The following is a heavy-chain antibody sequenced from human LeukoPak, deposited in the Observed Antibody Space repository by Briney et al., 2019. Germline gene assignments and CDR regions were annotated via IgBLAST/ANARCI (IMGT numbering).Heavy chain of an antibody. J-gene: IGHJ4*02. V-gene: IGHV4-39*01. D-gene: IGHD3-10*01. CDR2: IYYSGST. CDR1: GGSISSSNYY. Sequence: SETLSLTCTVSGGSISSSNYYWGWMRQPPGKELEWIGSIYYSGSTYYNPSLKSRVTRSVDTSKNQFSLRLISVTAADTAVYYCARLWFGHYYFDYWGQGTLVTVSS. CDR3: ARLWFGHYYFDY.